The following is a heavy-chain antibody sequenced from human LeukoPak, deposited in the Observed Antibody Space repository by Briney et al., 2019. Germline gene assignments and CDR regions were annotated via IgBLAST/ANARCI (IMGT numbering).Heavy chain of an antibody. D-gene: IGHD3-16*02. J-gene: IGHJ4*02. CDR1: GDSVSSGNYY. CDR2: IYHSGST. CDR3: ARDAKNDYVWGSYL. Sequence: SETLSLTCTVSGDSVSSGNYYWSWIRQPPGKGLEWIGYIYHSGSTKYNPSLKSRVTISVDTSKNQFSLKLSSVTAADTAVYYCARDAKNDYVWGSYLWGQGTLVTVSS. V-gene: IGHV4-61*01.